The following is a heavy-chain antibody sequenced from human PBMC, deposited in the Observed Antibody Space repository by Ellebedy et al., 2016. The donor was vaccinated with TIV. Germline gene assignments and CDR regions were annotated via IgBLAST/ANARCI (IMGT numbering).Heavy chain of an antibody. V-gene: IGHV4-34*01. Sequence: SETLSLTXAVYGGSFSGYYWSWIRQPPGKGLEWIGEINHSGSTNYNPSLKSRVTISVDTSKNQFSLKLSSVTAADTAVYYCARGFGDKSSGWSYGDYWGQGTLVTVSS. J-gene: IGHJ4*02. CDR2: INHSGST. CDR3: ARGFGDKSSGWSYGDY. D-gene: IGHD6-19*01. CDR1: GGSFSGYY.